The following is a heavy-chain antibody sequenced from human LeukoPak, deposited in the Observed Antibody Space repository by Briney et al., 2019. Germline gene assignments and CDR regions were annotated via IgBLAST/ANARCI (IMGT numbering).Heavy chain of an antibody. D-gene: IGHD2-15*01. V-gene: IGHV4-39*01. J-gene: IGHJ4*02. CDR3: ARLTPTIDY. CDR1: GGSISSSSYY. Sequence: SETLSLTCTVSGGSISSSSYYWGWIRQPPGKGLEWIGSIYYSGSTYYNSSLKSRVTISVDTSKNQFSLKLSSVTAADTAVYYCARLTPTIDYWGQGTLVTVSS. CDR2: IYYSGST.